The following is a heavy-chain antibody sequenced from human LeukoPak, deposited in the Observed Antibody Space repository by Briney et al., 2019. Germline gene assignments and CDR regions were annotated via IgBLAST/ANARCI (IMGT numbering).Heavy chain of an antibody. D-gene: IGHD3-3*01. CDR3: ATDPRPDSGNFLGFDY. J-gene: IGHJ4*02. Sequence: GGSLRLSCVASGFSFSRYWMSWVRQAPGKGLEWVANINQDASEKYYVDSVKGRLTISRDNSKKSVYLQMSSLTAEGAAVYYCATDPRPDSGNFLGFDYWGQGTLVTVSS. CDR1: GFSFSRYW. CDR2: INQDASEK. V-gene: IGHV3-7*01.